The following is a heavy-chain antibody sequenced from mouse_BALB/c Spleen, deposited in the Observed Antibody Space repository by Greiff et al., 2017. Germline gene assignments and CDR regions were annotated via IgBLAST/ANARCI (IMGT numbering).Heavy chain of an antibody. J-gene: IGHJ2*01. CDR3: TRTYRYDGVFDY. CDR2: IYPGNSDT. Sequence: EVKLQESGAELARPGASVKLSCKASGYTFTSYWMHWVKQRPGQGLEWIGAIYPGNSDTSYNQKFKGKAKLTAVTSTSTAYMELSSLTNEDSAVYYCTRTYRYDGVFDYWGQGTTRTVSS. D-gene: IGHD2-14*01. V-gene: IGHV1-5*01. CDR1: GYTFTSYW.